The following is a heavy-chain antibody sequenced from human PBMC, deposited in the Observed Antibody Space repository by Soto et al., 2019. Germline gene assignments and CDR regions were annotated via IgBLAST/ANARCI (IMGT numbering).Heavy chain of an antibody. D-gene: IGHD3-22*01. J-gene: IGHJ5*02. Sequence: ASVKVSCKASGDTFSSYAISWVRQAPGQGLEWMGGIIPIFGTANYAQKFQGRVTITADESTSTAYMELSSLRSEDTAVYYCARDRGAYYYDSSGPRPENWFDPWGQGTLVTVSS. CDR1: GDTFSSYA. CDR3: ARDRGAYYYDSSGPRPENWFDP. CDR2: IIPIFGTA. V-gene: IGHV1-69*13.